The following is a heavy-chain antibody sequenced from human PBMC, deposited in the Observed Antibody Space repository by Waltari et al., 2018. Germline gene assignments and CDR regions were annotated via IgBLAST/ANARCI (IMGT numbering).Heavy chain of an antibody. CDR1: GFTVSDYY. D-gene: IGHD5-18*01. Sequence: QVQLVESGGGLVGPGGSLRLSCAASGFTVSDYYMTWILTAPGKGIEGVSYIADSNAMYYADSVKGRFTSSRDNAKNSLHLQMDSLRAEDAGVYYCARDEYSYSYWGQGTLVTVSS. J-gene: IGHJ4*02. CDR2: IADSNAM. CDR3: ARDEYSYSY. V-gene: IGHV3-11*01.